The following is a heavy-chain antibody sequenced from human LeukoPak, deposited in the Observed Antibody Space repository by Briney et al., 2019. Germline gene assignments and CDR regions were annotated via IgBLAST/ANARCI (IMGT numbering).Heavy chain of an antibody. CDR1: GGTFSSYT. D-gene: IGHD2-2*01. V-gene: IGHV1-69*02. CDR2: IIPILGIA. J-gene: IGHJ6*03. CDR3: AIVVVPANMDV. Sequence: SVKVSCKASGGTFSSYTISWVRQAPGQGLELMERIIPILGIANYAQKFQGRVTITADKSTSTAYMELSSLRSEDTAVYYCAIVVVPANMDVWGKGTTVTVSS.